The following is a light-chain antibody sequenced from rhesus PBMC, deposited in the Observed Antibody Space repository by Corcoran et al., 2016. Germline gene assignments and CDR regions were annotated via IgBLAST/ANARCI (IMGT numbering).Light chain of an antibody. V-gene: IGKV1-74*01. Sequence: DIQMTQSPSSLSASVGDRVTITCRASENVNNYLNWYQQKPGKAHKLLIYKASTLQSGVPSRFSGSGSGTDYTFTNGSLQSDDVATYYCQHNYGTPRTFGQGTKVEIK. CDR2: KAS. CDR1: ENVNNY. J-gene: IGKJ1*01. CDR3: QHNYGTPRT.